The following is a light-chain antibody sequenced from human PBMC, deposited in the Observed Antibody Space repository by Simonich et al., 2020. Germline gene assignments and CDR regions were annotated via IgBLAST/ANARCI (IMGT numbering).Light chain of an antibody. V-gene: IGKV3-15*01. CDR2: GAS. CDR1: QSFSST. Sequence: EIVMTQSPATLSVSPGERATLSCRASQSFSSTLAWYQQKPGQAHRLLIYGASTRATGIPARFSCSGSGTEFTLTISSLQSEDFAVYYCQQYNNWPRTFGQGTKVEIK. J-gene: IGKJ1*01. CDR3: QQYNNWPRT.